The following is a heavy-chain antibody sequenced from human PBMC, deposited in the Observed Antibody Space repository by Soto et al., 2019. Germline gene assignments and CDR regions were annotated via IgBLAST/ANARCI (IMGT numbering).Heavy chain of an antibody. CDR2: IHDSGAI. J-gene: IGHJ4*02. CDR1: GGSISPYY. V-gene: IGHV4-59*01. Sequence: QVQLQESGPGLVKPSETLSLTCTVSGGSISPYYWHWIRQPPGKGLEWMGYIHDSGAIYYNPSLNRRLVLSTDMSTTQFSLRLNPVPAADTAVYYCARESSSFDYWGRGAPVTVPS. CDR3: ARESSSFDY. D-gene: IGHD2-2*01.